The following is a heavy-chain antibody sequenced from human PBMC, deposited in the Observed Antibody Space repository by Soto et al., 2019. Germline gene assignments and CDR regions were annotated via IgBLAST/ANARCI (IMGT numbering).Heavy chain of an antibody. CDR2: ISAYNGNT. V-gene: IGHV1-18*01. D-gene: IGHD3-3*01. CDR3: ARDQDYDFWSGKAMDV. Sequence: ASVKVSCKDSGYTFTSYGISWVRQAPGQGLEWMGWISAYNGNTNYAQKLQGRVTMTTDTSTSTAYMELRSLRSDDTAVYYCARDQDYDFWSGKAMDVWGQGTTVTVSS. CDR1: GYTFTSYG. J-gene: IGHJ6*02.